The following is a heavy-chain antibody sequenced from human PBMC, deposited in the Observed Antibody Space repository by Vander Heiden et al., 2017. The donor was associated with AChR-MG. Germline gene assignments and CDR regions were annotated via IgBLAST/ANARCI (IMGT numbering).Heavy chain of an antibody. Sequence: QVQLVQSGPEVNTARSSVKLSCKASGGSFSGYAFSWVRQAPGQGLEWMGEIIPVFGTPNIAHKFQGRVTITADTSTSTGYMELSSLKSEDTAIYYCTRERRNSAYDRLPFDVWGQGTLVIVSS. J-gene: IGHJ4*02. CDR3: TRERRNSAYDRLPFDV. CDR2: IIPVFGTP. D-gene: IGHD5-12*01. V-gene: IGHV1-69*06. CDR1: GGSFSGYA.